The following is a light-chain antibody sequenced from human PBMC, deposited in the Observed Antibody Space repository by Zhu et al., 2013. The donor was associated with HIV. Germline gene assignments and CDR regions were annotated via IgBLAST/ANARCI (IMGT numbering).Light chain of an antibody. CDR3: GTWDTSLSVHVL. CDR2: DNN. Sequence: QSVLTQPPSVSAAPGQKVTVSCSGSTSNIGKNYVSWYQHLPKTAPKLLIYDNNKRPSGIPDRFSGSKSGTSATLDITGVQTGDEADYYCGTWDTSLSVHVLFGGGTKLTVL. J-gene: IGLJ2*01. CDR1: TSNIGKNY. V-gene: IGLV1-51*01.